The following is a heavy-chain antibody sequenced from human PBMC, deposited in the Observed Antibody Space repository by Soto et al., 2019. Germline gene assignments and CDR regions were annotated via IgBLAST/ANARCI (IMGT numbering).Heavy chain of an antibody. CDR1: VFTFTSSNW. V-gene: IGHV3-7*01. CDR3: ARGGCGNNRRSVIYFDS. D-gene: IGHD2-15*01. Sequence: EVELVESGGDLVQPGGSLRLSCAASVFTFTSSNWMSWVRQAPGKGLEWVANIKQDGSSKYYVDSVKGRFTISRDNAKNSLYLHMDSLRAEDTAVYYCARGGCGNNRRSVIYFDSWGRGTLVTVSS. CDR2: IKQDGSSK. J-gene: IGHJ4*02.